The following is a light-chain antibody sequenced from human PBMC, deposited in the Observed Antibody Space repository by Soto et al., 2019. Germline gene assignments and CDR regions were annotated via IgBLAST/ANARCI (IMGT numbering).Light chain of an antibody. Sequence: QSVLTQPPSASETPGQRVTSSCSGSSSNIGSNYVYWYQQLPGTAPKLLIYRNNQRPSGVPDRFSGSKSGTSASLAISGLRSEDEADYYCASWDDSLSGRVFGTGTNLTVL. CDR2: RNN. V-gene: IGLV1-47*01. J-gene: IGLJ1*01. CDR3: ASWDDSLSGRV. CDR1: SSNIGSNY.